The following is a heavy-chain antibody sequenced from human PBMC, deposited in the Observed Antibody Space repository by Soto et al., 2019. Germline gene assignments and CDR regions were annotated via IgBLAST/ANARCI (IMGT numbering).Heavy chain of an antibody. V-gene: IGHV4-30-4*01. CDR1: GGSVSSDNYY. J-gene: IGHJ4*02. D-gene: IGHD6-19*01. CDR3: ATVPPYRTGFGGFDC. Sequence: QVQLQESGPGLVKPSQTLSLTCLVSGGSVSSDNYYWSWIRQSPGKGLEWIGYIYYTGSTYYNPSLKSRVTISVDTSQNQFSLELTSVTAADTAVYFCATVPPYRTGFGGFDCWGQGTLVTVSS. CDR2: IYYTGST.